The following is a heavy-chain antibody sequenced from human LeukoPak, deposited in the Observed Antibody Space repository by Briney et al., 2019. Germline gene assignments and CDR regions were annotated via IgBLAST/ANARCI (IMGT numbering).Heavy chain of an antibody. D-gene: IGHD6-13*01. CDR1: LGSISSSAFY. CDR3: ASFNSSRYYYYYMDV. J-gene: IGHJ6*03. CDR2: LYYSGNT. V-gene: IGHV4-39*01. Sequence: SETLSLTCTVSLGSISSSAFYWGWIRQPPGKGLEWIGSLYYSGNTYYNPSLKSRVTISVDTSKNQFSLKLSSVTAADTAVYYCASFNSSRYYYYYMDVWGKGTTVTVSS.